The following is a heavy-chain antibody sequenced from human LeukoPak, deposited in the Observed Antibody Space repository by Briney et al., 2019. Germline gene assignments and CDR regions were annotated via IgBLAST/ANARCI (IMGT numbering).Heavy chain of an antibody. D-gene: IGHD7-27*01. J-gene: IGHJ4*02. CDR2: IYYSGST. V-gene: IGHV4-61*01. Sequence: SETLSLTCTVSGGSVSSGSYYWSWIRQPPGKGLEWIGYIYYSGSTNYNPSLKSRVTISVDTSKNQFSLKLSSVTAADTAVYYCARVGIHAQDDYWGQGTLVTVSS. CDR1: GGSVSSGSYY. CDR3: ARVGIHAQDDY.